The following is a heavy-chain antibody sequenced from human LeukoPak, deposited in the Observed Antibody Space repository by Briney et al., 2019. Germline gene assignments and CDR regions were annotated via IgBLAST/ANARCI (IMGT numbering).Heavy chain of an antibody. CDR3: AKDRGFSISSYFYYGMDV. CDR1: GFTFSYYG. CDR2: ISFDGSNE. J-gene: IGHJ6*02. D-gene: IGHD2-21*01. V-gene: IGHV3-30*18. Sequence: GGSLRLSCAASGFTFSYYGVHWVRQAPGKGLEWVAIISFDGSNEYYADSVKGRFTISRDNSKNTMYLQMNSLRAEDTAIYYCAKDRGFSISSYFYYGMDVWGQGTTVTAAS.